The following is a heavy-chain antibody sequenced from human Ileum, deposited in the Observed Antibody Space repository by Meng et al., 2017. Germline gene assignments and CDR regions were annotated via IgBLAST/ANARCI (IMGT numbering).Heavy chain of an antibody. CDR3: ARSDWFDP. CDR1: GFTFSSSW. CDR2: IKYDGSIT. J-gene: IGHJ5*02. V-gene: IGHV3-74*03. Sequence: EVHLVLCGGGLVQPGGSLRLACTASGFTFSSSWMHWVRQVPGKGLVWVSRIKYDGSITMYADFVKGRFTISRDNAKNTLYLQMNNLRAEDTAVYYCARSDWFDPWGQGTLVTVSS.